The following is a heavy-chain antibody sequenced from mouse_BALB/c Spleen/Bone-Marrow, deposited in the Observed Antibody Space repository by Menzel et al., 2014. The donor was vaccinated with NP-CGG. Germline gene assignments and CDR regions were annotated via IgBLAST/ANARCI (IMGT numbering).Heavy chain of an antibody. D-gene: IGHD1-1*02. V-gene: IGHV1-4*01. Sequence: QVQLQQSGAELARPGASVKMSCKASGYTFTSYTMHWVKPRPGQGLEWIGYINPSSGYTNYNQKFKDKATLTADKSSSTAYMQLSSLTSEDSAVYYCARDWTIPFAYWGQGTLVTVSA. CDR3: ARDWTIPFAY. CDR2: INPSSGYT. J-gene: IGHJ3*01. CDR1: GYTFTSYT.